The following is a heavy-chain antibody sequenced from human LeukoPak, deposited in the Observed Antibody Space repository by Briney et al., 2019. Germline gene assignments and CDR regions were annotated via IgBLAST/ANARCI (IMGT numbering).Heavy chain of an antibody. CDR3: ALSTVNRLDP. J-gene: IGHJ5*02. Sequence: TGGSLRLSCAASGFTFSSYAMSWVRQAPGKGLEWVSSISNSDSGCMTYYADSVKRRFTISRDNSKNTLYLQMNSLRAEDTAIYYCALSTVNRLDPWGQGTLVTVSS. CDR1: GFTFSSYA. CDR2: ISNSDSGCMT. V-gene: IGHV3-23*01. D-gene: IGHD4-11*01.